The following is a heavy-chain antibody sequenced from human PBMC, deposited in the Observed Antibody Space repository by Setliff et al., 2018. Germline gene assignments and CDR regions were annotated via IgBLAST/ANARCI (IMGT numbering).Heavy chain of an antibody. J-gene: IGHJ6*03. Sequence: PSETLSLTCTVSGGSIRGFYWNWIRQPPGKGLEWIGYIHYSGSTNYNPSLKSRVTLSVDTSKNQFSLKVSSVTAADTAVYYCARAPPNRYSGSYEYFYMDVWGKGTTVTVS. CDR2: IHYSGST. CDR1: GGSIRGFY. CDR3: ARAPPNRYSGSYEYFYMDV. V-gene: IGHV4-59*08. D-gene: IGHD1-26*01.